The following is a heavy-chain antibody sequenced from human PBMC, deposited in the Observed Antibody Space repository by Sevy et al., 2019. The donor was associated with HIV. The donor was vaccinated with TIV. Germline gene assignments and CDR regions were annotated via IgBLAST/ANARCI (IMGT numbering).Heavy chain of an antibody. D-gene: IGHD2-15*01. J-gene: IGHJ5*01. V-gene: IGHV1-2*02. Sequence: ASVKVSCKAFGYTFTGYYIHWVRQAPGQGLEWMGWINPNSGGTNYAQKFQGRVTMTRDTSISTAYMEVSSLRSDDTAVDYCARDSGHCSGGACSWFDPWGQGTLVTVSS. CDR1: GYTFTGYY. CDR2: INPNSGGT. CDR3: ARDSGHCSGGACSWFDP.